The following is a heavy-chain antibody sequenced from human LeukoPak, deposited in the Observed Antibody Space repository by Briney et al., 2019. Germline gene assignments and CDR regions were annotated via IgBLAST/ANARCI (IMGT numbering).Heavy chain of an antibody. V-gene: IGHV3-23*01. CDR3: ARASSGWYWRDAFDI. CDR2: ISGSGDST. CDR1: GFTFSSFA. J-gene: IGHJ3*02. D-gene: IGHD6-19*01. Sequence: GGSLRLSCAASGFTFSSFAMSWVRQAPGKGLEWVSTISGSGDSTYYADSVKGRFTISRDNSKNTLFLQMNSLRAEDTAVYYCARASSGWYWRDAFDIWGQGTMVTVSS.